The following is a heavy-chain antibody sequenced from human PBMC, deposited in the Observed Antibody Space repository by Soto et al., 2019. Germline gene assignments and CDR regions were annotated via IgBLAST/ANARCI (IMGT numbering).Heavy chain of an antibody. J-gene: IGHJ5*02. CDR2: IYYSGST. V-gene: IGHV4-31*03. CDR1: GGSISSGGYY. CDR3: ARVGGINWFDP. D-gene: IGHD1-20*01. Sequence: QVQLQESGPGLVKPSQTLSLTCTVSGGSISSGGYYWSWIRQHPGKGLEWIGYIYYSGSTYYNPAVKRRVTISLDPCKNQFSLKLSSVTAAYTAVYYCARVGGINWFDPWGQGTLVTVSS.